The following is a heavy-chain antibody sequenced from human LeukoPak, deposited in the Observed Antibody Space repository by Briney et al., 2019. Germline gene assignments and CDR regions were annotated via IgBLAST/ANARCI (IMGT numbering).Heavy chain of an antibody. V-gene: IGHV3-7*01. Sequence: GGSLRLSCAASGFGFSNYWMSWVRQAPGKGLEWVANMNEDGGERNYVDSVKGRFTISRDNAQDSLYLQMNCLRAEDTAVYYCARDRGYSNFDYWGQGTLLTVSS. D-gene: IGHD4-11*01. CDR3: ARDRGYSNFDY. CDR2: MNEDGGER. CDR1: GFGFSNYW. J-gene: IGHJ4*02.